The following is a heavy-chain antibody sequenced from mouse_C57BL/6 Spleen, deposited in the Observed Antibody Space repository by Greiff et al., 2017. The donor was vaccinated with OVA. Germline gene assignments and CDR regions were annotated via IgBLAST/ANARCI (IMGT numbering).Heavy chain of an antibody. Sequence: VKLVESGPGLVQPSQSLSITCTVSGFSLTSYGVHWVRQSPGKGLEWLGVIWSGGSTDYNAAFISRLSISKDNSKSQVFFKMNSLQADDTAIYYCARNGLRRPDAMDYWGQGTSVTVSS. CDR2: IWSGGST. V-gene: IGHV2-2*01. CDR3: ARNGLRRPDAMDY. D-gene: IGHD2-4*01. CDR1: GFSLTSYG. J-gene: IGHJ4*01.